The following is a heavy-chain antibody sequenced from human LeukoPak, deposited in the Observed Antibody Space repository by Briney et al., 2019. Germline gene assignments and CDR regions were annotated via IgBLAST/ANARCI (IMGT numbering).Heavy chain of an antibody. CDR3: TREGENIEVVVATTPVYFDY. CDR2: IRSEAYGGTT. Sequence: GGSLRLSCTASGFIFGDYAMSWFRQAPGKGLEWVGFIRSEAYGGTTEYAASVKGRFTISRDDSKSIAYLQMNSLKTEDTAMYYCTREGENIEVVVATTPVYFDYWGQGTLVTVSS. CDR1: GFIFGDYA. J-gene: IGHJ4*02. D-gene: IGHD2-15*01. V-gene: IGHV3-49*03.